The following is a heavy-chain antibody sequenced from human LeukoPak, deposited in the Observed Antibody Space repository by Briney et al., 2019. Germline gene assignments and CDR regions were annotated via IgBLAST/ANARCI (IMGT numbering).Heavy chain of an antibody. CDR3: ARVGHIVVVTAIHYYGMDV. Sequence: SETLSLTCAVYGGSFSGYYWSWIRQPPGKGLEWIGYIYYSGSTNYNPSLKSRVTISVDTSKNQFSLKLSSVTAADTAVYYCARVGHIVVVTAIHYYGMDVWGQGTTVTVSS. CDR1: GGSFSGYY. V-gene: IGHV4-59*12. J-gene: IGHJ6*02. D-gene: IGHD2-21*02. CDR2: IYYSGST.